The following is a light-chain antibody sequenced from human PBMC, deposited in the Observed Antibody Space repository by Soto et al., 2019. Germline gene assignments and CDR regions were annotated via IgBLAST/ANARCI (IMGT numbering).Light chain of an antibody. V-gene: IGLV6-57*04. J-gene: IGLJ2*01. Sequence: NFMLTQPHSVSESPGKAVIISCTRSSGSIANNFVQWYQQRPDSAPATIIYDGDKRPSGVPDRFSGSVDSSSNSASLTISGLKTEDEADYYCQSYDSTNHLVFGGGTKVTVL. CDR3: QSYDSTNHLV. CDR2: DGD. CDR1: SGSIANNF.